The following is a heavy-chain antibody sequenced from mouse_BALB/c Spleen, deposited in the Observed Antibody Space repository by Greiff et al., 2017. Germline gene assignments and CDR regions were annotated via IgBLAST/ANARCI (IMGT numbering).Heavy chain of an antibody. V-gene: IGHV5-12-2*01. CDR3: ARASYYVNPFAY. J-gene: IGHJ3*01. D-gene: IGHD2-10*01. CDR2: ISNGGGST. Sequence: DVLLVESGRGLVQPGGSLKLSCAASGFSFTGYTMSWVRQTPEKRLEWVAYISNGGGSTYYPDTVKGRFTISRDNAKNTLYLQMSSLKSEDTAMYYCARASYYVNPFAYWGQGTLVTVSA. CDR1: GFSFTGYT.